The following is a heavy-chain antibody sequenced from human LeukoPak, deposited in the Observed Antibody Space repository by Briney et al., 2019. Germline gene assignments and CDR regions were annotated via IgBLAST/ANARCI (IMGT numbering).Heavy chain of an antibody. J-gene: IGHJ4*02. CDR3: ARVRGYAGWD. Sequence: GGSLRLSCAASGFTFSSYSMNWVRQATGKGLEWVSSISSSSSYIYYADSVKGRFTISRDYAKNSLYLQMNSLRAEDTAVYYCARVRGYAGWDWGQGTLVTVSS. CDR1: GFTFSSYS. D-gene: IGHD5-12*01. V-gene: IGHV3-21*01. CDR2: ISSSSSYI.